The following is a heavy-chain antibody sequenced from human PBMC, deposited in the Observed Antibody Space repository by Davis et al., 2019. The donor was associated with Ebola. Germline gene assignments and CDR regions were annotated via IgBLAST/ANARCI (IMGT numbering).Heavy chain of an antibody. CDR3: ARDPHYGSGSYYYYYYGMDV. V-gene: IGHV3-33*01. CDR1: GFTFSSYG. D-gene: IGHD3-10*01. J-gene: IGHJ6*04. CDR2: IWYDGSNK. Sequence: GESLKISCAASGFTFSSYGMHWVRQAPGKGLEWVAVIWYDGSNKYYADFVKGRFTISRDNSKNTLYLQMNSLRAEDTAVYYCARDPHYGSGSYYYYYYGMDVWGKGTTVTVSS.